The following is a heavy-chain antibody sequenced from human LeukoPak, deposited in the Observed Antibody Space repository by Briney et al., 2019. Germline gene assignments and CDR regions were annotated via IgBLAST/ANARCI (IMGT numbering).Heavy chain of an antibody. V-gene: IGHV4-4*07. J-gene: IGHJ5*02. D-gene: IGHD2-2*01. CDR2: IYTSGST. CDR1: DGPIISYY. Sequence: SGTLSLTCTVTDGPIISYYWSWTRQPAGKGLEWIGRIYTSGSTHYNPPHKSRVTMSVDTSKHQFSLKLISVTAADTAVYYYARDQIVVVPAAMGKKTGTTFNRPGGWFDPWGQGTLVTVSS. CDR3: ARDQIVVVPAAMGKKTGTTFNRPGGWFDP.